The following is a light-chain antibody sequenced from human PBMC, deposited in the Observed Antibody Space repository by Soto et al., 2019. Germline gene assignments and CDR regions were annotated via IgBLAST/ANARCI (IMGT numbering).Light chain of an antibody. V-gene: IGLV1-44*01. CDR2: ADN. CDR1: NSNIGINT. Sequence: QSVLTQPPSASGTPGQRVTISCSGSNSNIGINTVSWYQQVPGTAPPVLIYADNQRPSGGPARVSVSTSGTSASLAISCLQSEDEAAYYYAAWDDTLNCRYVFGTGTKLTVL. J-gene: IGLJ1*01. CDR3: AAWDDTLNCRYV.